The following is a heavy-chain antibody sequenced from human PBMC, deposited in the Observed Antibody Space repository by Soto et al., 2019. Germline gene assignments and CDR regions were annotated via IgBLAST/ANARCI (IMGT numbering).Heavy chain of an antibody. D-gene: IGHD3-22*01. CDR1: GGPMSRDDLY. CDR2: MYHSGNT. CDR3: LRNSYYSRGLNWFDP. V-gene: IGHV4-31*03. J-gene: IGHJ5*01. Sequence: LSLTCTGYGGPMSRDDLYCSWIRQHPGKGLEWIGYMYHSGNTYYIPSLKSRVTMSLDPSKNQFSLNLTYVTAAPTALYYCLRNSYYSRGLNWFDPWGQGPLVAASS.